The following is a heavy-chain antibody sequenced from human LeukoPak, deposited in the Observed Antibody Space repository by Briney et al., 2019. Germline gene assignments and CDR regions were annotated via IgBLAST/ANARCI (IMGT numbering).Heavy chain of an antibody. CDR1: GNYW. Sequence: GGSLRLSCAASGNYWMHWVRQAPGKGLVWVSHINSDGSWTSYAGSVKGRFTISKDNAKNTVYLQMNNLRAEDTAVYYCVSFYETYWGRGTLVTVSS. D-gene: IGHD2-2*01. CDR3: VSFYETY. CDR2: INSDGSWT. V-gene: IGHV3-74*01. J-gene: IGHJ4*02.